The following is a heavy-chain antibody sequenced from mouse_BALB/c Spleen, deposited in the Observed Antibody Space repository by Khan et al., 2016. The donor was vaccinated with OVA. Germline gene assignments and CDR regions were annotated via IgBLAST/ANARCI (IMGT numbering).Heavy chain of an antibody. CDR1: GYAFTNYW. V-gene: IGHV1S81*02. CDR3: GRGGYGSLAY. CDR2: INPSNGRT. J-gene: IGHJ3*01. Sequence: QVQLQQPGAEPVKPGASLNLSCKASGYAFTNYWMHWVKQRPGQGLEWIGYINPSNGRTDQNEKFKRKATLTVDKSSSTVYMQLSSLTSEDSAVYYCGRGGYGSLAYWGQGTLVTVSA. D-gene: IGHD2-10*02.